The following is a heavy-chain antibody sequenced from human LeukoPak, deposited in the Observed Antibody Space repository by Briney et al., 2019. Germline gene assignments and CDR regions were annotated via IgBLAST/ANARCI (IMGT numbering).Heavy chain of an antibody. CDR1: GFKFADYA. J-gene: IGHJ4*02. CDR2: ISWNSGSI. D-gene: IGHD6-13*01. CDR3: AKDIAGTPGGFDY. V-gene: IGHV3-9*01. Sequence: PGGSLRLSCAASGFKFADYAMHWVRQAPGKGLEWVSGISWNSGSIGYADSVKGRFTISRDNAKNSLDLQMNSLTTEDTALYYCAKDIAGTPGGFDYWGQGALVTVSS.